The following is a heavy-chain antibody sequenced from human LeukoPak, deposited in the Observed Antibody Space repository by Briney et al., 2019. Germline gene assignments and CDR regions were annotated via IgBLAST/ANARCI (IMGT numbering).Heavy chain of an antibody. CDR2: ITSSSAYI. CDR1: GFAFSTYS. J-gene: IGHJ4*02. Sequence: PGGSLRLSCAASGFAFSTYSLSWVRQAPGKGLEWVSSITSSSAYIYYADSVRGRFTTSRDNAQSSLYLQMNSLRAEDTAVYYCARDRSRAEDDWGQGTLVTVSS. D-gene: IGHD1-14*01. V-gene: IGHV3-21*06. CDR3: ARDRSRAEDD.